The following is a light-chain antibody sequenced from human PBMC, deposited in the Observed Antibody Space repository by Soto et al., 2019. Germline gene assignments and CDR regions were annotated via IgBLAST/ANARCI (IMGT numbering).Light chain of an antibody. CDR2: DVA. Sequence: QSALTQPASVSGSPGQSITISCTGTSSDVGNDNFVSWYQHHPGKAPKLIIYDVAKRPSGVPDRFSGSKSGNTASLTISGLQPEDEADYSCCSYSGSRLIFGGGTQLTVL. CDR3: CSYSGSRLI. CDR1: SSDVGNDNF. J-gene: IGLJ2*01. V-gene: IGLV2-23*02.